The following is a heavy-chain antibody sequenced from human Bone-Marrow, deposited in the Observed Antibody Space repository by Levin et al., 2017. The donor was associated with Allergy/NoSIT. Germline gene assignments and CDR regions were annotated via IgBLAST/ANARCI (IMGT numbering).Heavy chain of an antibody. CDR3: GRVVRSALSFDS. J-gene: IGHJ4*02. CDR2: IYHSGTT. D-gene: IGHD2-15*01. Sequence: TSETLSLTCAVSGYSISSGYYWDWIRQSPGKGLEWIGSIYHSGTTYYNPSLASRVNISVDTSKNQFSLKVNSVTAADTAVYYCGRVVRSALSFDSWGQGTLVTVSS. CDR1: GYSISSGYY. V-gene: IGHV4-38-2*01.